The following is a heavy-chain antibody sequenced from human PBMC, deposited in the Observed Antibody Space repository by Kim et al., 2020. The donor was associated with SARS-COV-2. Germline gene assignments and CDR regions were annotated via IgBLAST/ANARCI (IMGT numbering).Heavy chain of an antibody. D-gene: IGHD1-26*01. V-gene: IGHV1-2*02. J-gene: IGHJ4*02. CDR3: AREGGGVGATYYFDY. CDR2: INPNSGGT. Sequence: ASVKVSCKASGYTFTGYYMHWVRQAPGQGLEWMGWINPNSGGTNYAQKFQGRVTMTRDTSISTAYMELSRLRSDDTAVYYCAREGGGVGATYYFDYWGQGTLVTVSS. CDR1: GYTFTGYY.